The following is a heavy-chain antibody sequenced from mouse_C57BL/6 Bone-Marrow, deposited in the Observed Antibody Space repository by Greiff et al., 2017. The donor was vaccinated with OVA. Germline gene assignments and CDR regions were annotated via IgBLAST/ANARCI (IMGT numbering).Heavy chain of an antibody. J-gene: IGHJ2*01. CDR3: TTDWDGDY. CDR2: IDPENGDT. Sequence: VQLQQSGAELVRPGASVKLSCTASGFHIKDDYMHWVKQRPEQGLEWIGWIDPENGDTEYASKFQGKATITADTSSNTAYLQLSSLTSEDTAVYYCTTDWDGDYWGQGTTLTVSS. CDR1: GFHIKDDY. V-gene: IGHV14-4*01. D-gene: IGHD4-1*01.